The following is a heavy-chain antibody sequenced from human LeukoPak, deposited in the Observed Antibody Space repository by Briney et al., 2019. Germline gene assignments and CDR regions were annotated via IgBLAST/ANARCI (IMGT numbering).Heavy chain of an antibody. CDR3: VKASGGDAEAYVMDG. J-gene: IGHJ6*01. D-gene: IGHD2-21*02. CDR2: ISWNGDSI. Sequence: PGRSLRLSCAVSGFTLNNYAMHWVRQAPGKGPEWVSGISWNGDSIGYADSVKGRFTISRDNAQNSLYLQMNSLRAEDTAFYYCVKASGGDAEAYVMDGWGQGSTVTVSP. CDR1: GFTLNNYA. V-gene: IGHV3-9*01.